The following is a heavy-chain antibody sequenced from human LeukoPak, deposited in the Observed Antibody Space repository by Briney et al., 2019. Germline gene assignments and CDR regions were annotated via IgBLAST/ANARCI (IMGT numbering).Heavy chain of an antibody. J-gene: IGHJ4*02. V-gene: IGHV1-8*01. CDR2: MNPNSGNT. CDR1: GYTFTSYD. D-gene: IGHD3-22*01. Sequence: ASVKVSCKASGYTFTSYDINWVRQATGQGLEWMGWMNPNSGNTGYAQKFQGRVTMTRNTSISTAYMELSSLRSEDTAVYYCARVPPYYYDSSGYLIPDYWGQGTLVTVSS. CDR3: ARVPPYYYDSSGYLIPDY.